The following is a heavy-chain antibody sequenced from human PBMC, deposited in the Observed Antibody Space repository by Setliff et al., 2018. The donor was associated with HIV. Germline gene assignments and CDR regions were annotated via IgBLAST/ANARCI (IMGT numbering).Heavy chain of an antibody. J-gene: IGHJ4*02. D-gene: IGHD2-21*01. CDR1: GGSISSSSYY. CDR2: IYYSGST. CDR3: ARLIANPRYYFDY. Sequence: SETLSLTCTVSGGSISSSSYYWGWIRQPPGKGLEWIGSIYYSGSTYYNPSLKSRVTISVDTSKNQFSLKLSSVTAADTAVYYCARLIANPRYYFDYWGQGTLVTVSS. V-gene: IGHV4-39*01.